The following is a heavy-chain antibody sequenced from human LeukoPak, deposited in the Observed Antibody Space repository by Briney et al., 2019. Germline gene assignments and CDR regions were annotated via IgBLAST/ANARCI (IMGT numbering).Heavy chain of an antibody. D-gene: IGHD3-22*01. CDR3: ARNPREEYDDSSGYYSHFDY. J-gene: IGHJ4*02. Sequence: ASVKVSCKASGYTFTGYYIHWVRQAPGQGLEWMGWINPNSGGAHYAQKFQGRVTMNRDTSIRALYMELSRLRSSGTDGYVCARNPREEYDDSSGYYSHFDYWGQGTLVTVSS. CDR2: INPNSGGA. V-gene: IGHV1-2*02. CDR1: GYTFTGYY.